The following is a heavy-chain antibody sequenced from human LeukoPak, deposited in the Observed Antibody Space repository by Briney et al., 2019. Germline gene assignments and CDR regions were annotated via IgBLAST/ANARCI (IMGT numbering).Heavy chain of an antibody. D-gene: IGHD6-19*01. CDR3: TKDVVPDSGWDLDY. J-gene: IGHJ4*02. CDR2: IYPNGGST. V-gene: IGHV3-23*01. Sequence: PGESLRLSCAASGFTFSTYSMTWVRQGPGKGLEWVSSIYPNGGSTFYADSAKGRFTISRDNSKNTLYLQMSSLRTEDTAIYYCTKDVVPDSGWDLDYWGQGTLVTVSS. CDR1: GFTFSTYS.